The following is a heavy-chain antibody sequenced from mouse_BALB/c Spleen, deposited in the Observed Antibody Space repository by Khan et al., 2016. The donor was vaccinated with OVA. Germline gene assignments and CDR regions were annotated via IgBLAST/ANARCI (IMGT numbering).Heavy chain of an antibody. D-gene: IGHD2-14*01. J-gene: IGHJ2*01. CDR1: GYTFTDYS. CDR2: INTETGEP. V-gene: IGHV9-2-1*01. Sequence: LVESGPELKKPGETVKISCKASGYTFTDYSMHWVKQAPGKGLKWMGWINTETGEPTYADDFKGRFAFSLETSASTAYLQINNLKNEDTATYFCAGDRYDYFDYWGQGTTLTVSS. CDR3: AGDRYDYFDY.